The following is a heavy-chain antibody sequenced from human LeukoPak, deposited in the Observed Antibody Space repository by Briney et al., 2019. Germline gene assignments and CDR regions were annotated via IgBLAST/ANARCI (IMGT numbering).Heavy chain of an antibody. CDR1: GFTFSTYG. Sequence: GRSLRLSCAASGFTFSTYGIHWVRQAPGKGLEWVAVIWYDGSKKYYADSVRGRFTISRDNAKNSLYLQMNSLRAEDTAVYYCASLTSGWYFDYWGQGTLVTVSS. D-gene: IGHD6-19*01. J-gene: IGHJ4*02. CDR2: IWYDGSKK. V-gene: IGHV3-33*03. CDR3: ASLTSGWYFDY.